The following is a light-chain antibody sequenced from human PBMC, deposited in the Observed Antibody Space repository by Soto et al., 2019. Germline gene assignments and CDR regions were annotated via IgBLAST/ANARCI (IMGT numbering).Light chain of an antibody. V-gene: IGLV2-23*01. J-gene: IGLJ2*01. CDR3: CSYAGSSTVV. Sequence: QSALTQPASVSGSPGQSITISCTGTSSDVGSYILVSWYQQPPGKAHKLMIYEGSKRPSGVSNRFSGSKSGNTASLTISGLQAEDEADYYCCSYAGSSTVVFGGGTKLTVL. CDR2: EGS. CDR1: SSDVGSYIL.